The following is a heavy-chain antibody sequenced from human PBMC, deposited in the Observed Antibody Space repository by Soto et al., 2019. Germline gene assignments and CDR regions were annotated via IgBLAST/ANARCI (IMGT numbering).Heavy chain of an antibody. V-gene: IGHV3-23*01. CDR2: MSGTGGTT. CDR3: AKAGFSSGWSPSYFDY. D-gene: IGHD6-19*01. CDR1: GFTFSSYA. J-gene: IGHJ4*02. Sequence: EVQLLESGGGLVQPGRSLRLSCAASGFTFSSYAMNWVRQAPGKGLEWVSAMSGTGGTTYYADSVKGRFTISRDNPKNTLYLQMNSLRFEDTAVFYCAKAGFSSGWSPSYFDYWGQGTRVTVSS.